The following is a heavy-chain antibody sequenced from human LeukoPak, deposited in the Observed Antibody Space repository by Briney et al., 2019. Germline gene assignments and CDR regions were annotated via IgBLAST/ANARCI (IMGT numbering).Heavy chain of an antibody. D-gene: IGHD6-13*01. CDR1: GFTFSSYG. Sequence: PGGSLRLSCAASGFTFSSYGMHWVRQAPGKGLEWVAVISYDGSNKYYTDSVKGRFTISRDNSKNTVYLQMNSLRAEDTAVYYCAKARGGIAAAGTGGPSDYWGQGTLVTVSS. V-gene: IGHV3-30*18. CDR2: ISYDGSNK. CDR3: AKARGGIAAAGTGGPSDY. J-gene: IGHJ4*02.